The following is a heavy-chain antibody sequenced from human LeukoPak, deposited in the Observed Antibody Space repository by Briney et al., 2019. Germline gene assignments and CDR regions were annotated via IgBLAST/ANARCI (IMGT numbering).Heavy chain of an antibody. CDR3: ARGRGIAAAGTFSDY. CDR2: INWNGGST. CDR1: GFTFDDYG. V-gene: IGHV3-20*04. D-gene: IGHD6-13*01. Sequence: PGGSLRLSCAASGFTFDDYGMSWVRQAPGKGLEWVSGINWNGGSTGYADSVKGRFTISRDNAKNSLYLQMNSLRAEDTALYYCARGRGIAAAGTFSDYWGQGTLVTVSS. J-gene: IGHJ4*02.